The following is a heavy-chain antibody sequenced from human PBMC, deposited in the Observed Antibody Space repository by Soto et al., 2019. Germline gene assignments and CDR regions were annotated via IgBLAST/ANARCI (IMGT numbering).Heavy chain of an antibody. J-gene: IGHJ3*02. D-gene: IGHD3-22*01. CDR1: GYTFTSYA. CDR2: INAGNGNT. V-gene: IGHV1-3*01. CDR3: ARCEHNYYDSSGCLDDFDI. Sequence: ASVKVSCKASGYTFTSYAMHWVRQAPGQRLEWMGWINAGNGNTKYSQKFQGRVTITRDTSASTAYMELSSLRSEDTAVYYCARCEHNYYDSSGCLDDFDIWGQGTMVTVSS.